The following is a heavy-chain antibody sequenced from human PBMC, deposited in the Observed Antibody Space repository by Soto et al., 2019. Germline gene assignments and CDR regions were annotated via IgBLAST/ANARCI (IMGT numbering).Heavy chain of an antibody. CDR1: GFTLSGYA. V-gene: IGHV3-64*01. Sequence: GGSLRLSCAAPGFTLSGYAMDWVRQAPGKGLEYVSGISTNGVGTYYANSVQGRFTISRDNSKNTVYLQMGSLRPEDMAVYYCARRARPDFYYMDVWGKGTTVTVSS. CDR2: ISTNGVGT. D-gene: IGHD6-6*01. J-gene: IGHJ6*03. CDR3: ARRARPDFYYMDV.